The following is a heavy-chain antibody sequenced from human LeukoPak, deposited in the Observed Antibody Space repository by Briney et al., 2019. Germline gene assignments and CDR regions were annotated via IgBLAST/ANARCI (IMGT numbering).Heavy chain of an antibody. V-gene: IGHV3-33*01. Sequence: GGSLRLSCAASGFTFSSYGMHWVRQAPGKGLEWVAVIWSDGSNPYYADSVKGRFTISRHNSKNTLYLQMNSLRAEDTAVYYCARVPYYYDSSAFDPWGQGTLVTVSS. CDR3: ARVPYYYDSSAFDP. J-gene: IGHJ5*02. CDR1: GFTFSSYG. CDR2: IWSDGSNP. D-gene: IGHD3-22*01.